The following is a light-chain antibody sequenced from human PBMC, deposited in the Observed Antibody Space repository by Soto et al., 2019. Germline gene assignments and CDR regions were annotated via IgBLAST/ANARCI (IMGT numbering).Light chain of an antibody. CDR1: QSVSSH. CDR3: QQYHNSPPT. Sequence: EIVMTQSPATLSVSPGEGATVSCRASQSVSSHLAWYQHKPGQAPRLLIYGASSRATGIPDRFSGGGSGTDFTLTISRLEPEDFAVYYCQQYHNSPPTFGQGTKVDIK. V-gene: IGKV3D-15*01. CDR2: GAS. J-gene: IGKJ1*01.